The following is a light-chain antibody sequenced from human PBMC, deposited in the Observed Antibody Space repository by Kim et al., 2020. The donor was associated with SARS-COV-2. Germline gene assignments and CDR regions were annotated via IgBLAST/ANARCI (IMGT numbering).Light chain of an antibody. CDR1: QCLSNTC. CDR3: QQFGAKPVT. J-gene: IGKJ1*01. CDR2: GTS. V-gene: IGKV3-20*01. Sequence: SPGKRATRACRASQCLSNTCLAWYQQKPGQAPRLLIYGTSTRTTGIPDRFGGSGTWTDFTLTISRLGPEDSAVYYCQQFGAKPVTFGQGTKVDSK.